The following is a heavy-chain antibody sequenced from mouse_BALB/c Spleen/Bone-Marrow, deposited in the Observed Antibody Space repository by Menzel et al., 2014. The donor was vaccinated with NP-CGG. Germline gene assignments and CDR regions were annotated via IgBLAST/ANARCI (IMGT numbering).Heavy chain of an antibody. Sequence: EVQLVESGGALVQPGGSLKLSCAASGFDFSRYWMSWVRQAPGKGLEWIGEINPDSSTINYTPSLKDKFIISRDNAKNTLYLQMRKVRSEDTALYYCARLNYYGNLFVWGAGTTVTVSS. J-gene: IGHJ1*01. CDR2: INPDSSTI. D-gene: IGHD1-1*01. CDR1: GFDFSRYW. CDR3: ARLNYYGNLFV. V-gene: IGHV4-1*02.